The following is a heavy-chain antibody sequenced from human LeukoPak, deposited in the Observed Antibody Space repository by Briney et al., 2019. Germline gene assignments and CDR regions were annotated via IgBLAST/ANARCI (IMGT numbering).Heavy chain of an antibody. V-gene: IGHV3-30*02. CDR2: IRYDGRNI. CDR1: GITFSSYG. D-gene: IGHD2-15*01. Sequence: GGSLRLSCAASGITFSSYGMHWVRQAPGKGLKWVAFIRYDGRNINYADSVKGRFTISRDDSKNTLYLQMNSLRAEDTAVYYCAKDVSATLDSWGQGTLVTVSS. CDR3: AKDVSATLDS. J-gene: IGHJ4*02.